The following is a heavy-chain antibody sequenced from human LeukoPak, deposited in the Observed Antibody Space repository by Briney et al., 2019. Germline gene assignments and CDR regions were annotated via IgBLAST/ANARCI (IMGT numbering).Heavy chain of an antibody. CDR3: AKDGRPSSSSSRLLFDY. CDR2: ISGSGGST. Sequence: GGSLRLSCAASGFTFSSYAMSWVRQAPGKGLEWVSAISGSGGSTYYADSVKGWFTISRDNSKNALYLQMNSLRAEDTAVYYCAKDGRPSSSSSRLLFDYWGQGTLVTVSS. D-gene: IGHD6-6*01. V-gene: IGHV3-23*01. J-gene: IGHJ4*02. CDR1: GFTFSSYA.